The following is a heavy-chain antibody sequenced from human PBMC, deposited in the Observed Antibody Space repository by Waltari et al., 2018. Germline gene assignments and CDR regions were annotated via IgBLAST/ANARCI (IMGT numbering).Heavy chain of an antibody. J-gene: IGHJ4*02. V-gene: IGHV3-23*01. CDR2: IRCSGGGT. Sequence: EVQLLESGGTLVQPGGSLRLSCEASGFTFDHYALTWVRQAPGVGVGWFSFIRCSGGGTYCADSLKGRCSISRDNSKNTLFRQMSSLRVEDTAMYYCARVIGSGSYHYFDYWGQGTLVTVSS. CDR1: GFTFDHYA. CDR3: ARVIGSGSYHYFDY. D-gene: IGHD3-10*01.